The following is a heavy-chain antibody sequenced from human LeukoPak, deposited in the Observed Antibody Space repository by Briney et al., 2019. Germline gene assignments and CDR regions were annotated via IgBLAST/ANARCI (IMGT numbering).Heavy chain of an antibody. CDR2: IKSKTDGGTT. J-gene: IGHJ4*02. Sequence: GGSLRLSCAASGFTFSNAWMSWVRQAPGKGLEWVGRIKSKTDGGTTDYAAPVKGRFTISRDDSKNTLYLEMNSLKTEDTAVYYCTTPGIAVAATFDYWGQGTLVTVSS. CDR1: GFTFSNAW. V-gene: IGHV3-15*01. CDR3: TTPGIAVAATFDY. D-gene: IGHD6-19*01.